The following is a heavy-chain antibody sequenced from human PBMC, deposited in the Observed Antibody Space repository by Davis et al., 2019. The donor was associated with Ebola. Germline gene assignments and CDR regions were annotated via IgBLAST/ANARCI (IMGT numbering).Heavy chain of an antibody. Sequence: SGPTLVKPTQTLTLTCTFSGFSLSTSGMCVSWIRQPPGKALEWLALIDWDDDKYYSTSLKTRLTISKDTSKNQVVLTMTNMDPVGTATYYCARIRRYYDFWSGYYTYYYYGMDVWGQGTTVTVSS. J-gene: IGHJ6*02. CDR3: ARIRRYYDFWSGYYTYYYYGMDV. CDR2: IDWDDDK. V-gene: IGHV2-70*01. CDR1: GFSLSTSGMC. D-gene: IGHD3-3*01.